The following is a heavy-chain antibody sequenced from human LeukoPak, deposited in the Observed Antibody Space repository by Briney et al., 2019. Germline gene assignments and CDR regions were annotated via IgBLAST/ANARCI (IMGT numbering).Heavy chain of an antibody. J-gene: IGHJ4*02. V-gene: IGHV3-30*04. CDR1: GFTFTSYA. CDR3: ARGVGQLGPLDY. D-gene: IGHD6-13*01. CDR2: ISYDGSNK. Sequence: PGGSLRLSCAASGFTFTSYAMHWVRQAPGKGLEWVAVISYDGSNKYYADSVKGRFTISRDNSKNTLYLQMNSLRAEDTAVYYCARGVGQLGPLDYWGQGTLVTVSS.